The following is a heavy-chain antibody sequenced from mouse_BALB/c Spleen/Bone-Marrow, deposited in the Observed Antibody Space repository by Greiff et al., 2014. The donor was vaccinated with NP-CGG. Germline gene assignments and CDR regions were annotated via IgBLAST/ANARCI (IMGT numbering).Heavy chain of an antibody. Sequence: QVQLQQPGAELARPGASVKLSCKASGYTFTSYWMQWVKQRPGQGLEWIGAIYPGDGDTRYTQKFKGKATLTADKSSSTAYMQLSSLASEDSAVDYCARGDYGSSYEGAMDYWGQGTSVTVSS. CDR2: IYPGDGDT. V-gene: IGHV1-87*01. D-gene: IGHD1-1*01. CDR1: GYTFTSYW. CDR3: ARGDYGSSYEGAMDY. J-gene: IGHJ4*01.